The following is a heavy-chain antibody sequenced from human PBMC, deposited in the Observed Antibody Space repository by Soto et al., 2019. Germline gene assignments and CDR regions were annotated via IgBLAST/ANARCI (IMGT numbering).Heavy chain of an antibody. J-gene: IGHJ6*02. CDR1: GGSISSGDYY. CDR3: ARECSITMVRGVPNYGMDV. D-gene: IGHD3-10*01. V-gene: IGHV4-30-4*01. CDR2: IYYSGST. Sequence: SETLSLTCTVSGGSISSGDYYWSWIRQPPGKGLEWIGYIYYSGSTYYNPSLKSRVTISVDTSKNQFSLKLSSVTAADTAVYYCARECSITMVRGVPNYGMDVWGQGTTVTVSS.